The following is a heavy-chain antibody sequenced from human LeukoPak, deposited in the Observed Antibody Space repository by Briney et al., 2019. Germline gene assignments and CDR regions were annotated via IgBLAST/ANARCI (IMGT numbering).Heavy chain of an antibody. CDR1: GYTFTGYY. CDR2: INPSGGST. J-gene: IGHJ4*02. Sequence: ASVKVSCKASGYTFTGYYMYWVRQAPGQGLEWMGIINPSGGSTTYAQKFQGRVTMTRDMSPSTVYMELSSLRSEDTAVYYCARVSGDYSMPFDYWGQGTLVTVSS. V-gene: IGHV1-46*01. D-gene: IGHD2/OR15-2a*01. CDR3: ARVSGDYSMPFDY.